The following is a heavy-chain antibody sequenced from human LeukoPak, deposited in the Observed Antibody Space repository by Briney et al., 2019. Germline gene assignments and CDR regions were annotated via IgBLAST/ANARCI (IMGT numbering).Heavy chain of an antibody. Sequence: PGGSLRLSCAASGFTFSSYAMHWVRQAPGKGLEWVAFIRYDGSNKYYADSVKGRFTISRDNSKNTLYLQMNSLRAEDTAVYYCAKDLRTTMVRGVIEDWGQGTLVTVSS. D-gene: IGHD3-10*01. CDR3: AKDLRTTMVRGVIED. CDR2: IRYDGSNK. CDR1: GFTFSSYA. V-gene: IGHV3-30*02. J-gene: IGHJ4*02.